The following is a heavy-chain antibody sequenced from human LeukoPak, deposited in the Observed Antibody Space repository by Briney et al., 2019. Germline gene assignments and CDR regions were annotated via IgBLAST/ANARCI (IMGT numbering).Heavy chain of an antibody. D-gene: IGHD3-9*01. Sequence: GASVKVSCKASGYTFTSYDINWVRQATGQGLEWMGWMNPNSGNTGYAQKFQGRVTITRNTSISTAYMELSSLRSEDTAVYYCATSRDILMGDYYYYYMDVWGKGTTVTISS. CDR3: ATSRDILMGDYYYYYMDV. V-gene: IGHV1-8*03. CDR2: MNPNSGNT. J-gene: IGHJ6*03. CDR1: GYTFTSYD.